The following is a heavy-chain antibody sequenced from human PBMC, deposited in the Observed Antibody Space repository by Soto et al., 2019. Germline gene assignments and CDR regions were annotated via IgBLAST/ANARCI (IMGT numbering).Heavy chain of an antibody. CDR1: GASVSSYY. J-gene: IGHJ6*02. Sequence: PSETLSLTCTVSGASVSSYYWSWIRQPPGKGLEWLGYILYTGNTNYNPSLKSRVTMSVDTSKNQVSLKLSAVTAADTAVYFCARAAYGSGSYYAPYYYYAMDVWGHGTTVTVSS. CDR3: ARAAYGSGSYYAPYYYYAMDV. V-gene: IGHV4-59*02. CDR2: ILYTGNT. D-gene: IGHD3-10*01.